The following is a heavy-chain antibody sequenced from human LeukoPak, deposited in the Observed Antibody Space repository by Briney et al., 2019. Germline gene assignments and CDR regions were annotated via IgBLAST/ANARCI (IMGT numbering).Heavy chain of an antibody. V-gene: IGHV4-4*09. Sequence: SRTRCFTCTVPGGAISGYSWTWIRQPPGQGLNWIGYFHNSRTTSYNPSLTGRVTISVATTMDQTSLKLNSVTAADTPPYYSARGHLGLPPWGQGPLVTVSS. J-gene: IGHJ1*01. CDR1: GGAISGYS. D-gene: IGHD3-10*01. CDR3: ARGHLGLPP. CDR2: FHNSRTT.